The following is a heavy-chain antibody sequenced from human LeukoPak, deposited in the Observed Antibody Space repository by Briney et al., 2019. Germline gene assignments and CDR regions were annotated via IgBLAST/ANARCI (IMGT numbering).Heavy chain of an antibody. Sequence: ASVKVSCKASGYIFTDYYMHWVRQAPGQELGWMGRINPNSGGTNYAQKFQGRVTMTRDTSISTAYTELSSPRSEDTATYYCARDGAQLGHDYWGQGTLVTVSS. V-gene: IGHV1/OR15-1*02. CDR1: GYIFTDYY. CDR3: ARDGAQLGHDY. CDR2: INPNSGGT. D-gene: IGHD1-1*01. J-gene: IGHJ4*02.